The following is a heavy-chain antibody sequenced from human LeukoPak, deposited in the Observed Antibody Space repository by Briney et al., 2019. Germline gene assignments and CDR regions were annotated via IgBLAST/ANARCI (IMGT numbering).Heavy chain of an antibody. CDR2: IIPIFGTA. D-gene: IGHD5-18*01. CDR1: GGTFSSYA. CDR3: ARSGLGRYRSGRMGGFVY. Sequence: ASVKVSCKASGGTFSSYAISWVRQAPGQGLEWMGRIIPIFGTANYAQKFQGRVTITTDESTSTAYMELSSLRSEDTAVYYCARSGLGRYRSGRMGGFVYWGQGTLVTVSS. V-gene: IGHV1-69*05. J-gene: IGHJ4*02.